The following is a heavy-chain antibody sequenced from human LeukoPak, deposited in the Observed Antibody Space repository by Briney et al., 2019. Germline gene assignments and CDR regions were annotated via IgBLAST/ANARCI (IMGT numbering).Heavy chain of an antibody. D-gene: IGHD5-18*01. Sequence: PGGSLRLSCAASGFTFDDYTMHWVRQAPGKSLEWVSLITWDSGTTYYKDSVKGRFTISRDNSKNSLYLQMNSLRGEDTALYYCARARGYSYGYFDSWGQGTLVTVSS. CDR1: GFTFDDYT. J-gene: IGHJ4*02. V-gene: IGHV3-43*01. CDR2: ITWDSGTT. CDR3: ARARGYSYGYFDS.